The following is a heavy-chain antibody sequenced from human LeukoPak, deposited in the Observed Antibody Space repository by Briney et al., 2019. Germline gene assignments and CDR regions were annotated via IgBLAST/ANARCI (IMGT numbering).Heavy chain of an antibody. D-gene: IGHD3-16*01. J-gene: IGHJ4*02. Sequence: SETLSLTCAVYGGSISSYYWSWIRQPPGKGLERIGYIYYSGSTNYNPSLKSRVTISVDTSKNQFSLKLSSVTAADTAVYYCARRAYGVFDYWGQGTLVTVSS. CDR3: ARRAYGVFDY. V-gene: IGHV4-59*08. CDR1: GGSISSYY. CDR2: IYYSGST.